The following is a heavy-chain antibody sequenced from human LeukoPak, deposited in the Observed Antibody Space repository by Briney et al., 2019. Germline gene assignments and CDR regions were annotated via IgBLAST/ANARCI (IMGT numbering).Heavy chain of an antibody. CDR1: GYSFTSYW. V-gene: IGHV5-51*01. Sequence: GESLKISCKGSGYSFTSYWIGWVRQMPGKGLEWMGIIYPGDSDTRYSPSFQGQVTISADKSISTAYLQWSSLKASDTAMYYCVSLTAAGSWDYGMDVWGQGTTVTVS. J-gene: IGHJ6*02. CDR2: IYPGDSDT. CDR3: VSLTAAGSWDYGMDV. D-gene: IGHD6-13*01.